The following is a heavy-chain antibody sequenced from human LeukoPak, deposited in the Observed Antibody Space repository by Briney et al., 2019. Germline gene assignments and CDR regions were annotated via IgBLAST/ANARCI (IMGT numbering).Heavy chain of an antibody. J-gene: IGHJ4*02. CDR1: GFTFSGSA. CDR3: ASPYCSDGVCYPGY. V-gene: IGHV3-73*01. D-gene: IGHD2-8*01. CDR2: IRSKANSYAT. Sequence: GGSLRLSCAASGFTFSGSAMHWVRQASGKGLEWVGRIRSKANSYATAYAASVTATFTISRDDSKNTAYLQMNSLETEDTAVYYCASPYCSDGVCYPGYWGQGALVTVSS.